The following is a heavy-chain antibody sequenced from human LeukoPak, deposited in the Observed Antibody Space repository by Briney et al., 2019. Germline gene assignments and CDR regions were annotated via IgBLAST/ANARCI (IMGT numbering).Heavy chain of an antibody. CDR1: GFTFSDYY. Sequence: KTGGSLRLSCAASGFTFSDYYMDWIRQAPGKGLGWVSSISGSGTIIYYADSVEGRFTISRDNAKNSLYLQMSSLRAEDTAVYYCGLAYCGGDCYWGLVGHWGQGTLVTVSS. CDR3: GLAYCGGDCYWGLVGH. J-gene: IGHJ4*02. V-gene: IGHV3-11*04. D-gene: IGHD2-21*02. CDR2: ISGSGTII.